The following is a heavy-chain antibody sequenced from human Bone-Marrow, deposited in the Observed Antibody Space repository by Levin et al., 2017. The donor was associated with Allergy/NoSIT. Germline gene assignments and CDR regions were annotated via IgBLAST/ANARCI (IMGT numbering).Heavy chain of an antibody. D-gene: IGHD1-14*01. V-gene: IGHV4-61*01. CDR3: ARDLHRGWFDP. J-gene: IGHJ5*02. Sequence: SQTLSLTCTVSGGSVSSGSYYWSWIRQPPGKGLEWIGYIYYSGSTNYNPSLKSRVTISVDTSKNQFSLKLSSVTAADTAVYYCARDLHRGWFDPWGQGTLVTVSS. CDR2: IYYSGST. CDR1: GGSVSSGSYY.